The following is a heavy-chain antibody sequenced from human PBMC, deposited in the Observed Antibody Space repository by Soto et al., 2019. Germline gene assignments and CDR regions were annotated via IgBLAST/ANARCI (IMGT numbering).Heavy chain of an antibody. CDR1: GYTFTNYW. CDR2: IYPGDSDT. V-gene: IGHV5-51*01. J-gene: IGHJ3*02. D-gene: IGHD2-15*01. CDR3: VRTRNLIVVGAFDI. Sequence: GESLKISCKGSGYTFTNYWIGWVRQMPGKGLEWMGIIYPGDSDTRYSPSFQGQVTLSADKSISTAYLQWSSLKASDTAMYYCVRTRNLIVVGAFDIWGQGTMVTVSS.